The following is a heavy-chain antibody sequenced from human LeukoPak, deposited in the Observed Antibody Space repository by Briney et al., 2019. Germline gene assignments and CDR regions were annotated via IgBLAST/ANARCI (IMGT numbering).Heavy chain of an antibody. CDR2: IGASGGTT. CDR3: AREGYYSGLDV. V-gene: IGHV3-23*01. Sequence: GGSLRLSCAASGFTFSSSAMRWVRQAPGKGLEWVSAIGASGGTTYYADSVKGRFTISRDNAKNSLYLQMNSLRAEDTAVYYCAREGYYSGLDVWGQGTTVTVSS. CDR1: GFTFSSSA. D-gene: IGHD2-21*01. J-gene: IGHJ6*02.